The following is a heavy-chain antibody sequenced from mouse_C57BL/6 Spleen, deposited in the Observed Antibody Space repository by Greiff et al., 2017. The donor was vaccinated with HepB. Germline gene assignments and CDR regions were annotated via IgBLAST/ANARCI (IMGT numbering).Heavy chain of an antibody. CDR1: GYNFTSYW. CDR3: AREGDYFDY. V-gene: IGHV1-64*01. J-gene: IGHJ2*01. Sequence: VQLQQPGAELVKPGASVKLSCKASGYNFTSYWMHWVKQRPGQGLEWIGMIHPNSGSTNYNEKFKSKATLPVDKSSSTAYMQLSSLTSEDSAVYYCAREGDYFDYWGQGTTLTVSS. CDR2: IHPNSGST.